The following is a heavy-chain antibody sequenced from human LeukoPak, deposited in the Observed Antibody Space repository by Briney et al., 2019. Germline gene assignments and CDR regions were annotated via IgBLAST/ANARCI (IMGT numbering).Heavy chain of an antibody. CDR2: ISGSGGST. Sequence: GSLRLSCAASGFTFSSYAMSWVRQAPEKGLEWVSAISGSGGSTYYADSVKGRFTISRDNSKNTLYLQMNSLRAEDTAVYYCAKSGSSWSYYYYGMDVWGQGTTVTVSS. CDR1: GFTFSSYA. D-gene: IGHD6-13*01. J-gene: IGHJ6*02. CDR3: AKSGSSWSYYYYGMDV. V-gene: IGHV3-23*01.